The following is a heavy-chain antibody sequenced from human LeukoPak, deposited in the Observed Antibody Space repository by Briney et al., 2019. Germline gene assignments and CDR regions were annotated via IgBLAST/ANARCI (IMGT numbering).Heavy chain of an antibody. V-gene: IGHV1-2*02. CDR1: GYTLTAYY. J-gene: IGHJ6*02. CDR3: ARAERTVSGLDV. Sequence: ASVKVSCTASGYTLTAYYIHWVRQGPGQGLEWMGWMNPHSGGTNYAQKFRARVSMTTDTTINTAYLELTGLTSDDTALYYCARAERTVSGLDVWGQGTTVTVSS. CDR2: MNPHSGGT. D-gene: IGHD2-2*01.